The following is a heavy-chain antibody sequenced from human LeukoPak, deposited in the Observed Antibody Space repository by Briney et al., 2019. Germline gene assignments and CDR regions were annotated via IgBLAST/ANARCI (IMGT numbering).Heavy chain of an antibody. J-gene: IGHJ4*02. CDR3: ARDSGDFFDY. Sequence: ASVKVSCKASGYTFTSYDINWVRQATGQGLEWMGWISAYNGNTNYAQKLQGRVTMTTDTSTSTAYMELRSLRSDDTAVYYCARDSGDFFDYWGQGTLVTVSS. CDR2: ISAYNGNT. CDR1: GYTFTSYD. V-gene: IGHV1-18*01. D-gene: IGHD4-17*01.